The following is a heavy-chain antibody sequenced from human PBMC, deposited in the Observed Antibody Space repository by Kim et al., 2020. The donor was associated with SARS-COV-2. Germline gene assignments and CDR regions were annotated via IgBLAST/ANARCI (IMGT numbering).Heavy chain of an antibody. D-gene: IGHD3-3*01. CDR2: INPSGGST. V-gene: IGHV1-46*01. J-gene: IGHJ6*02. CDR1: GYTFTSYY. Sequence: ASVKVSCKASGYTFTSYYMHWVRQAPGQGLEWMGIINPSGGSTSYAQKFQGRVTMTRDTSTSTVYMELSSLRSEDTAVYYCAREDSQITIFGVVPLGGGGMDVWGQGTTVTVSS. CDR3: AREDSQITIFGVVPLGGGGMDV.